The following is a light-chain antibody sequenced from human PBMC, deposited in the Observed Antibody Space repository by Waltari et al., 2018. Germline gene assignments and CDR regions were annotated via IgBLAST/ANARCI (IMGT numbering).Light chain of an antibody. CDR3: SSYTSSSTLYV. Sequence: QSALTQPASVSGSPGQSITISCTGTSGDVGHYDYVSWYQQHPGKAPKVIIYDVATRPSGVSSRFSGSKSGNTASLTISGLQAEDEADYCCSSYTSSSTLYVFGTGTKVTVL. CDR2: DVA. J-gene: IGLJ1*01. V-gene: IGLV2-14*03. CDR1: SGDVGHYDY.